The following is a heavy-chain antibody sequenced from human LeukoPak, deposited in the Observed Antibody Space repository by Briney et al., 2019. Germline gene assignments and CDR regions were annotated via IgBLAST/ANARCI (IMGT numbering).Heavy chain of an antibody. CDR2: ISSNGGST. J-gene: IGHJ6*02. CDR1: GFTFLTYA. V-gene: IGHV3-64D*09. Sequence: PGGSLRLSCSASGFTFLTYAMHWVRQAPGKGLEYVSAISSNGGSTYYADSVKGRFTISGDNSKNMLFLQMSSLILEDTALYYCVKDMAARPHYYYAMDVWGQGTTVTVTS. D-gene: IGHD6-6*01. CDR3: VKDMAARPHYYYAMDV.